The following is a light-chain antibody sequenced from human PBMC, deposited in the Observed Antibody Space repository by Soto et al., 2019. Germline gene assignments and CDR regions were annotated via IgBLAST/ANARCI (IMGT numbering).Light chain of an antibody. V-gene: IGKV3-20*01. CDR3: QQYGSSPRT. Sequence: EIVLTQSPGTLSLSPGEGATLSCRASESVASSYLAWYQQIPGQAPRLLIYGASSRATGIPDRFSGSGSGTDFTLTITRLQPEDFAVYYCQQYGSSPRTLGQGTKVDIK. CDR1: ESVASSY. J-gene: IGKJ1*01. CDR2: GAS.